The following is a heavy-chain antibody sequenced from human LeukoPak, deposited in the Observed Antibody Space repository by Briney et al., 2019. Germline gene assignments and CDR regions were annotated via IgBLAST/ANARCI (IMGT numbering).Heavy chain of an antibody. CDR2: LTPARAIT. CDR3: VKDASSWRGYYEN. Sequence: PGGSLRLSCAASGFILSDYNMKWVRQAGGKGLEWVSVLTPARAITYYAASVRGRFTISTDNSKTALYLQMTSLRAEDTAVYYCVKDASSWRGYYENWGQGTLVTVSS. CDR1: GFILSDYN. J-gene: IGHJ4*02. V-gene: IGHV3-23*01. D-gene: IGHD6-13*01.